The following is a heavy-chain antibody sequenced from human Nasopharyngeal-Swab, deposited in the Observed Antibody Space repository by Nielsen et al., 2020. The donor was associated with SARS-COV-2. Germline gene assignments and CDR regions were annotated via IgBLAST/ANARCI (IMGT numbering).Heavy chain of an antibody. CDR2: INHSGST. D-gene: IGHD4-17*01. J-gene: IGHJ6*02. CDR3: ARGQPVTTFYYYYGMDV. CDR1: GGSFSGHY. V-gene: IGHV4-34*01. Sequence: SETLSLTCAVYGGSFSGHYWSWIRQPPGKGLEWIGEINHSGSTNYNPSLESRVTISVDTSKNQFSLKLSSVTAADTAVYYCARGQPVTTFYYYYGMDVWGQGTTVTVSS.